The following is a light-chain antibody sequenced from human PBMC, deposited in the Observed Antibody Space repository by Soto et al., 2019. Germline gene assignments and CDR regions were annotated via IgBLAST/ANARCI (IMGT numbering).Light chain of an antibody. V-gene: IGLV4-69*01. CDR3: QTWGTNIVV. CDR2: VNSDGSH. J-gene: IGLJ2*01. Sequence: QAVVTQSPSASASLGASVKLTCTLSSDHSRYAIAWHQQQPEKGPRFLMKVNSDGSHIKGDVIPDRFSGSSSGAERYLTISSLQSEDEADYYCQTWGTNIVVFGGGTKLTVL. CDR1: SDHSRYA.